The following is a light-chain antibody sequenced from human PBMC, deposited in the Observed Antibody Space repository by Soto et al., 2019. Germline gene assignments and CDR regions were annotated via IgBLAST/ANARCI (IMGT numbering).Light chain of an antibody. V-gene: IGLV2-8*01. CDR2: EVS. Sequence: QSVLTQPPSASGSPGQSVTISCTGTSSDVGGYNYVSWYQQHPGKAPKLMIYEVSKRPSGVPDRFSGSKSGNTASLTVSGLRAEDEADYYCSSYAGSTPYVFGAGTKLTVL. CDR1: SSDVGGYNY. J-gene: IGLJ1*01. CDR3: SSYAGSTPYV.